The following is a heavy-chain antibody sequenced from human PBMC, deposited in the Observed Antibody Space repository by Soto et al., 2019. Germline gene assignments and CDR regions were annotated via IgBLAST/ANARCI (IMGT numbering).Heavy chain of an antibody. CDR3: AREGSYSAYNFAHGIQLWSFDF. CDR1: GGSINTFY. CDR2: IFSSGST. Sequence: ETLSLTCTVSGGSINTFYWSWVRQPAGKGLEWIGRIFSSGSTSFNPSLESRVAMSVDTSKNHFSLNLSSVTAADMAVYYCAREGSYSAYNFAHGIQLWSFDFWGQGALVTSPQ. J-gene: IGHJ4*02. V-gene: IGHV4-4*07. D-gene: IGHD5-12*01.